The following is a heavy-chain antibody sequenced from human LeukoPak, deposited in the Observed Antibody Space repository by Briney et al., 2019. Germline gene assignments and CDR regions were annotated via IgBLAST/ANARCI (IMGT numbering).Heavy chain of an antibody. CDR1: GGSISSSSYY. CDR2: IYYSGST. D-gene: IGHD3-10*01. J-gene: IGHJ5*02. CDR3: ARAGGITMVRGVIKRYDWFDP. Sequence: SETLSLTCTVSGGSISSSSYYWGWIRQPPGKGLEWIGSIYYSGSTNYNPSLKSRVTISVDTSKNQFSLKLSSVTAADTAVYYCARAGGITMVRGVIKRYDWFDPWGQGTLVTVSS. V-gene: IGHV4-39*07.